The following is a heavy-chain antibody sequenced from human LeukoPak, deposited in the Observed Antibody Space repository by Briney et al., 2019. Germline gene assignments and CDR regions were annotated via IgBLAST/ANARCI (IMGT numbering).Heavy chain of an antibody. D-gene: IGHD3-9*01. Sequence: KTSETLSLTCAVYGGSFSGYYWSWIRQPPGKGLEWIGEINHSGSTNYNPSLKSRVTTSVDTSKNQFSLKLSPVTAADAAVYYCARGRSGIRYFDWLLRYFDYWGQGTLVTVSS. CDR1: GGSFSGYY. CDR3: ARGRSGIRYFDWLLRYFDY. CDR2: INHSGST. J-gene: IGHJ4*02. V-gene: IGHV4-34*01.